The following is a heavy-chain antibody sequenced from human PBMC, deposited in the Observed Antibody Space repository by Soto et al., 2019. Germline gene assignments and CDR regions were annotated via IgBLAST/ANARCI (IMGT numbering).Heavy chain of an antibody. D-gene: IGHD6-13*01. Sequence: GGSLRLSCAASGFTFSNDWMTWVRQAPGKGLEWIGRIKSKRDGGTIDDAAPVRGRFTISRDDSTNTQYLQMNNLKTEDTAIYYRTRGAPSGTFYDYWGQGTLSTVAP. J-gene: IGHJ4*02. CDR1: GFTFSNDW. V-gene: IGHV3-15*01. CDR3: TRGAPSGTFYDY. CDR2: IKSKRDGGTI.